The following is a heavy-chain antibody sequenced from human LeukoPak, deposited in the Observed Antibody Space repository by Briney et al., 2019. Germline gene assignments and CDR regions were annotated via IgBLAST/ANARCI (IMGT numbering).Heavy chain of an antibody. CDR1: GGTFSSYA. D-gene: IGHD3-3*01. CDR2: IIPIFGTA. J-gene: IGHJ1*01. V-gene: IGHV1-69*05. CDR3: ARSNLLRFLEWLSIEYFQH. Sequence: ASVKVSCKASGGTFSSYAISWVRQAPGQGPEWMGGIIPIFGTANYAQKFQGRVTITTDESTSTAYMELSSLRSEDTAVYYCARSNLLRFLEWLSIEYFQHWGQGTLVTVSS.